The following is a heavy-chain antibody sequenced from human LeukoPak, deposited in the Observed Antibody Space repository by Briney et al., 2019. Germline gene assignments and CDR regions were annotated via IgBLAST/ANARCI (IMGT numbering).Heavy chain of an antibody. CDR1: GFTFSSYA. CDR2: ISGSGGST. J-gene: IGHJ4*02. CDR3: ASQDYDILTGYSYSGNYFNY. V-gene: IGHV3-23*01. D-gene: IGHD3-9*01. Sequence: GGSLRLSCAASGFTFSSYAMSWVRQAPGKGLEWVSAISGSGGSTYYADSVKGRFTISRDNSKNTVYLQMNSLRAEDTAVYYCASQDYDILTGYSYSGNYFNYWGQGILVTVSS.